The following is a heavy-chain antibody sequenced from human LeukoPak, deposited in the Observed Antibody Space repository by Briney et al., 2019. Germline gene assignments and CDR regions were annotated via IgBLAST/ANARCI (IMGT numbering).Heavy chain of an antibody. J-gene: IGHJ4*02. V-gene: IGHV3-30*18. CDR1: GFSFSSYV. CDR3: AKDTSLSSYGATFDY. D-gene: IGHD4/OR15-4a*01. CDR2: ISYEGSNK. Sequence: GGGLRLSCAASGFSFSSYVMHWVRQAPGKGVERVAVISYEGSNKYYADSLKGRFTISRDNFKNTLYLQMNRLRAEDTAVYYCAKDTSLSSYGATFDYWGQGTLVTVSS.